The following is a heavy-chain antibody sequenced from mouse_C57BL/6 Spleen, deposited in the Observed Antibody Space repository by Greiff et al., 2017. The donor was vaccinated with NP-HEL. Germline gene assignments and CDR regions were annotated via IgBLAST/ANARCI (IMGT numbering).Heavy chain of an antibody. J-gene: IGHJ2*01. D-gene: IGHD1-1*01. Sequence: EVQLVESGPGMVKPSQSLSLTCTVTGYSITSGYDWHWIRHFPGNKLEWMGYISYSGSTNYNPSLKSRISITHDTSKNHFFLKLNSVTTEDTATYYCARGGGTTVFDYWGQGTTLTVSS. CDR1: GYSITSGYD. CDR3: ARGGGTTVFDY. CDR2: ISYSGST. V-gene: IGHV3-1*01.